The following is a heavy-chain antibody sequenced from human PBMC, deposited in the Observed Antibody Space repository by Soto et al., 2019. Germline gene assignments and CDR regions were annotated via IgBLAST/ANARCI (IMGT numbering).Heavy chain of an antibody. CDR3: ARGMVELHYYYYYMDV. CDR2: INHSGST. CDR1: GGSFSGYY. Sequence: PSETLSLTCAVFGGSFSGYYWSWIRQPPGKGLEWIGEINHSGSTNYNPSFKSRVTISVDTSKNQFSLKLSSVTAADTAVYYCARGMVELHYYYYYMDVWGKGTTVTV. J-gene: IGHJ6*03. V-gene: IGHV4-34*01. D-gene: IGHD1-7*01.